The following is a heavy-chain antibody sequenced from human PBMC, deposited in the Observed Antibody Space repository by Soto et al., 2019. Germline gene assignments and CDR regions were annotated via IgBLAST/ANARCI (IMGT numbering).Heavy chain of an antibody. J-gene: IGHJ4*02. CDR2: IIPIFGTA. D-gene: IGHD4-17*01. Sequence: GASVKVSCKASGGTFSSYAISWVRQAPGQGLEWMGGIIPIFGTANYAQKFQGRVTITADESTSTAYMELSSLRSEDTAVYYCARAIDYGGNHPFDYWGQGTLVTVSS. V-gene: IGHV1-69*13. CDR3: ARAIDYGGNHPFDY. CDR1: GGTFSSYA.